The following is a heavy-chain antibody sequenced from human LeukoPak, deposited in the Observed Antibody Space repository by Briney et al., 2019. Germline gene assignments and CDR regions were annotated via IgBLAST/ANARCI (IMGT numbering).Heavy chain of an antibody. V-gene: IGHV3-23*01. CDR3: ASDGAKFGALTYYYYYMDV. CDR2: VSGGGGGT. J-gene: IGHJ6*03. CDR1: GLTFSSYA. D-gene: IGHD3-10*01. Sequence: GGSLRLSCAFSGLTFSSYAMTWVRQAPGKGLEWVSAVSGGGGGTYYADSVRGRFTISRDNPKNTLYLQMNSLKAEDTAVYYCASDGAKFGALTYYYYYMDVWGKGTTVTVSS.